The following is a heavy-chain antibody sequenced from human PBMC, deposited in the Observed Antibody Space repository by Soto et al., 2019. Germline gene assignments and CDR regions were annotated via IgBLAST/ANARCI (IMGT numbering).Heavy chain of an antibody. CDR2: MYNTGST. D-gene: IGHD2-21*02. CDR1: GGSISRYY. J-gene: IGHJ6*02. V-gene: IGHV4-59*01. Sequence: SETLSLTCTVSGGSISRYYWSWIRQPPGKGLEWIGYMYNTGSTVYNPPFKSRVTIPVDTSKNQFSLKLNSVTAADTAVYYCARDLWGYCGTDCYPLVVWGQGTTVTVSS. CDR3: ARDLWGYCGTDCYPLVV.